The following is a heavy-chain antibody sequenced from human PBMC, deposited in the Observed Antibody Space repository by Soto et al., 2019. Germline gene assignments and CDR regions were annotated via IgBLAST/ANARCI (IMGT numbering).Heavy chain of an antibody. V-gene: IGHV3-30*18. CDR3: AKEVGYCSSTSCPAGPYYYYGMDV. J-gene: IGHJ6*02. CDR2: ISYDGSNK. Sequence: GGSLRLSCAASGFTFSSYGMHWVRQAPGKGLEWVAVISYDGSNKYYADSVKGRFTISRDNSKNTLYLQMNSLRAEDTAVYYCAKEVGYCSSTSCPAGPYYYYGMDVWGQGTTVTVSS. D-gene: IGHD2-2*01. CDR1: GFTFSSYG.